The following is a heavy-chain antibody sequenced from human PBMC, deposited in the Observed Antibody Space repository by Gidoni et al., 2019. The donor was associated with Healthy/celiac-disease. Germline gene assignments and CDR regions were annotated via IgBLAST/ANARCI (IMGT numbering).Heavy chain of an antibody. CDR1: GFPFSSYA. V-gene: IGHV3-30-3*01. J-gene: IGHJ4*02. CDR2: ISYDGSNK. CDR3: ARAYNHMIVVVTPFDY. D-gene: IGHD3-22*01. Sequence: QVQLVESGGGVVQPGRSLRLSCAASGFPFSSYAMHWVRQAPGKGLEWVAVISYDGSNKYYADSVKGRFTISRDNSKNTLYLQMNSLRAEDTAVYYCARAYNHMIVVVTPFDYWGQGTLVTVSS.